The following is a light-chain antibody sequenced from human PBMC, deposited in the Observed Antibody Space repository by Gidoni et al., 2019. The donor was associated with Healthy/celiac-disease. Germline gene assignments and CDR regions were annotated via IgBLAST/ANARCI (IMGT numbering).Light chain of an antibody. CDR3: SSYTSSSTRVV. Sequence: QSALTQPAPVSGSPGQSITISCTGTSSDVGGYNYVSWYQQHPGNAPKLMIYEVSNRPSGVSIRFAGSKSGNTASLTSSGLQAEDEADYYCSSYTSSSTRVVFGGGTKLTVL. CDR1: SSDVGGYNY. CDR2: EVS. J-gene: IGLJ2*01. V-gene: IGLV2-14*01.